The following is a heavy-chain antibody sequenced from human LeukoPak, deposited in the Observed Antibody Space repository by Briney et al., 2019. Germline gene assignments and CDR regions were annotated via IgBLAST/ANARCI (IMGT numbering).Heavy chain of an antibody. D-gene: IGHD6-19*01. Sequence: PGGSLRLSCAASGFTFSSYSMNWVRQAPGKGLEWVSAISGSGGSTYYADSVKGRFTISRDNSKNTLYLQMNSLRAEDTAVYYCAKDFRLYSSEVGYWGQGTLVTVSS. CDR1: GFTFSSYS. J-gene: IGHJ4*02. V-gene: IGHV3-23*01. CDR3: AKDFRLYSSEVGY. CDR2: ISGSGGST.